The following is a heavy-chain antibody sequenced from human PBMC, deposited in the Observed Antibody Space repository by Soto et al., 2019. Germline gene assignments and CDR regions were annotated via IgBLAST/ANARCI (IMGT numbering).Heavy chain of an antibody. CDR2: IDHSGYT. V-gene: IGHV4-34*01. CDR1: GGSFSGYY. D-gene: IGHD3-3*01. CDR3: ARVRDWFDT. J-gene: IGHJ5*02. Sequence: XETLSLHCAVYGGSFSGYYWNWIRQPPGKGLEWIGEIDHSGYTNYNPSLKSRVTISVDTSKNQFSLRLTSVTAADTAVYYCARVRDWFDTWGQGTLVTVSS.